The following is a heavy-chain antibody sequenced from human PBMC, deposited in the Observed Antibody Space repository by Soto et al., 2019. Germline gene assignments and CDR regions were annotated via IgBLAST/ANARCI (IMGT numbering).Heavy chain of an antibody. Sequence: QVQLVQSGAEVKKPGASVKVSCKASGYTFTSYAMHWVRQAPGQRLEWMGWINAGNGNTKYSQKFQGRVTITRDTSASTAYMELSSLRSEDTAVYYCARLWFGELVPGWFDPWGQGTLVTVSS. J-gene: IGHJ5*02. V-gene: IGHV1-3*01. D-gene: IGHD3-10*01. CDR2: INAGNGNT. CDR1: GYTFTSYA. CDR3: ARLWFGELVPGWFDP.